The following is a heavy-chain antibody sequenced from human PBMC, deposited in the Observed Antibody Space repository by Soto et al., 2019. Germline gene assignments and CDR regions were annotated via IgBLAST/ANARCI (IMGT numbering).Heavy chain of an antibody. D-gene: IGHD5-12*01. V-gene: IGHV3-73*01. CDR3: TRWANQYSGYDSEDY. Sequence: GGSLRLSCAASGFTFSGSAMHWVRQASGKGLEWVGRIRSKANSYATAYAASVKGRFTISRDDSKNTAYLQMNSLKTEDTAVYYCTRWANQYSGYDSEDYWGQGTLVTVSS. J-gene: IGHJ4*02. CDR1: GFTFSGSA. CDR2: IRSKANSYAT.